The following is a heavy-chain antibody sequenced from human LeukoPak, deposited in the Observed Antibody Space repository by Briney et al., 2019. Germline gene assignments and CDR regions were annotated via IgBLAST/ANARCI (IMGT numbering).Heavy chain of an antibody. Sequence: PGGSLRLFCAASGFTFTTFTMKWVRQAPGEGLEWVSAINRGCGGTYYVGFVKGRLLHSRDNEHDLFCLQINSLRGEDKAICFCAKGTERYREVSSFDSWGQGTQVTVS. V-gene: IGHV3-23*01. CDR1: GFTFTTFT. D-gene: IGHD3-10*01. CDR3: AKGTERYREVSSFDS. CDR2: INRGCGGT. J-gene: IGHJ4*02.